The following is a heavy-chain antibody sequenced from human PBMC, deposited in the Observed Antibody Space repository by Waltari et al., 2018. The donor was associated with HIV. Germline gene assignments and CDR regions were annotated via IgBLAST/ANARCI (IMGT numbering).Heavy chain of an antibody. CDR1: GYTLTNYD. CDR2: VNAGNGNT. CDR3: AREERQTAYYGMDV. Sequence: QVQVVQSGAEVKKPGASVKVSRKASGYTLTNYDMHWVRQAPGQRLEWMGWVNAGNGNTKYSQKFQGRVTFTRDTSASTAYMELSSLRSEDTAVYYCAREERQTAYYGMDVWGQGTTVTVSS. V-gene: IGHV1-3*01. J-gene: IGHJ6*02. D-gene: IGHD6-25*01.